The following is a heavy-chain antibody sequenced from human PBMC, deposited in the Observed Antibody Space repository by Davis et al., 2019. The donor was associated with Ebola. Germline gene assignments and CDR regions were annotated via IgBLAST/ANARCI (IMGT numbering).Heavy chain of an antibody. Sequence: GGSLRLSCAASSFTFNTYCMNWVRQGPGQGLEWVANIKQDGSAKYYVDSVKGRFTISRDNAKNSLYLQMNSLRDEDTAVYYCASTSGQQLVNYYYYGMDVWGKGTTVTVSS. D-gene: IGHD6-13*01. CDR3: ASTSGQQLVNYYYYGMDV. V-gene: IGHV3-7*01. J-gene: IGHJ6*04. CDR2: IKQDGSAK. CDR1: SFTFNTYC.